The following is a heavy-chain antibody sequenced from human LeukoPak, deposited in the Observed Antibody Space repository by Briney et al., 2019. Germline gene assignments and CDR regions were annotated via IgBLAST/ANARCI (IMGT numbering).Heavy chain of an antibody. CDR1: GGTFSSYA. D-gene: IGHD1-26*01. V-gene: IGHV1-69*04. CDR3: ARDQSGSSYYYYGMDV. CDR2: IIPIFGIA. J-gene: IGHJ6*02. Sequence: SVKVSCKASGGTFSSYAISWVRQAPGQGLEWMGRIIPIFGIANYAQKFQGRVTITAVKSTSTAYMELSSLRSEDTAVYYCARDQSGSSYYYYGMDVWGQGTTVTVSS.